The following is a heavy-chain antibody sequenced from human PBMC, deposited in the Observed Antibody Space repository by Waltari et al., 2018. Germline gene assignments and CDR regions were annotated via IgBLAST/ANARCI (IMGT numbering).Heavy chain of an antibody. CDR2: IYTSGST. CDR3: ARDQYYDSSGYYYPNWFDP. D-gene: IGHD3-22*01. V-gene: IGHV4-4*07. J-gene: IGHJ5*02. CDR1: GGSISSYY. Sequence: QVQLQESGPGLVKPSETLSLTCTVSGGSISSYYWSWIRQPAGKGLEWIGRIYTSGSTTYNPSLKSRVTMSVDTSKNQFSLKLSSVTAADTAVYYCARDQYYDSSGYYYPNWFDPWGQGTLVTVSS.